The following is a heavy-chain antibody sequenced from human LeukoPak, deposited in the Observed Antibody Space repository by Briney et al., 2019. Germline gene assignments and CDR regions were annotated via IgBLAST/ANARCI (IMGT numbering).Heavy chain of an antibody. CDR1: GFTFDDYS. D-gene: IGHD5-12*01. J-gene: IGHJ4*02. V-gene: IGHV3-9*01. Sequence: GRSLRLSCAASGFTFDDYSMRWVRQAPGKGLEWVSGISWNSGSAGYADSVKGRFTISRDNAKNSLYLQMNSLRTEDTALYYCAKDRTYSGYDALDYWGQGTLVTVSS. CDR3: AKDRTYSGYDALDY. CDR2: ISWNSGSA.